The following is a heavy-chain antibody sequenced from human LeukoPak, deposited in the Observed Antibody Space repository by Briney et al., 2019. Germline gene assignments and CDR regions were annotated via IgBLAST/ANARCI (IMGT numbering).Heavy chain of an antibody. V-gene: IGHV5-51*01. CDR2: IYSADSDT. CDR1: GYSYANCW. J-gene: IGHJ4*02. Sequence: RGGSLDSSCEGSGYSYANCWIGGVCQLPGTGMGGMWSIYSADSDTRYSPSFQGQVTISADKSISTAYLQWSTLKASDTAMYYCAIVPKEQQLLLDYWGQGNLVTVTS. D-gene: IGHD6-13*01. CDR3: AIVPKEQQLLLDY.